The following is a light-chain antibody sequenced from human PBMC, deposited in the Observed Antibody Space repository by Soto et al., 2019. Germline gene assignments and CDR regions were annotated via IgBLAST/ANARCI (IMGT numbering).Light chain of an antibody. Sequence: DIQMTQSPSTLSASVGDRVTITCRASQSISTWLAWYQQKPGEAPKLLIYKSSSLESGVPSRFSGSGSGTEFTLTISSLQPADFATYYCQQYNNYSWTFGQGTKEEI. CDR3: QQYNNYSWT. J-gene: IGKJ1*01. CDR2: KSS. CDR1: QSISTW. V-gene: IGKV1-5*03.